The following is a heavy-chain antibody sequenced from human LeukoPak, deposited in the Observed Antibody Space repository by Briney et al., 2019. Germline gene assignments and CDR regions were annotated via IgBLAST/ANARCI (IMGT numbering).Heavy chain of an antibody. CDR3: ARQRLVSPLFDY. D-gene: IGHD6-19*01. V-gene: IGHV4-39*01. CDR1: GGSISSSSYY. J-gene: IGHJ4*02. CDR2: IYYSGST. Sequence: SETLSLTCTVSGGSISSSSYYWGWIRQPPGKGLEWIGSIYYSGSTYYNPSLKSRVTISVDTSKNQFSLKLSSVTTADTAVYYCARQRLVSPLFDYWGQGTLVTVSS.